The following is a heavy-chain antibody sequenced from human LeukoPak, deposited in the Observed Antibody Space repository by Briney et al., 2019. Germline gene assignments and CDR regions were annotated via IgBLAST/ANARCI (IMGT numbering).Heavy chain of an antibody. Sequence: GASVKVSCKASGGTFSSYAISWVRQAPGQGLEWMGGIIPIFGTANYAQKFQGRVTIIADESTSTAYMELSSLRSEDTAVYYCATNGGYSGYLVAPLDYWGQGTLVTVSS. CDR2: IIPIFGTA. D-gene: IGHD5-12*01. J-gene: IGHJ4*02. V-gene: IGHV1-69*13. CDR3: ATNGGYSGYLVAPLDY. CDR1: GGTFSSYA.